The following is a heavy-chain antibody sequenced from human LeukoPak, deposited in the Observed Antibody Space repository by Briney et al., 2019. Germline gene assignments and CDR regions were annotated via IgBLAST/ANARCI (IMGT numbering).Heavy chain of an antibody. CDR1: GYTFTGYY. V-gene: IGHV1-46*01. J-gene: IGHJ6*02. Sequence: ASVKVSCKASGYTFTGYYMHWVRQALGQGLEWMGIINPSGGSTSYAQKFQGRVTMTRDTSTSTVYMELSSLRSEDTAVYYCARDRALYDFWSGYLREDYYYYYYGMDVWGQGTTVTVSS. CDR3: ARDRALYDFWSGYLREDYYYYYYGMDV. D-gene: IGHD3-3*01. CDR2: INPSGGST.